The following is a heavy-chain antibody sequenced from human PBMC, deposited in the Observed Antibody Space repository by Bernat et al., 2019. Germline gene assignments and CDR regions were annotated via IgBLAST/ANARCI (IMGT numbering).Heavy chain of an antibody. Sequence: EVQLVESGGGLVQPGGSLRLSCAASGFTVSSNYMSWVRQAPGKGLEWVPTIYSDGSTYYADSVKGRFVSSRDNSKNTLFLNMSSLRADDMALYYCARQDDFWGGFVVWGQGTLVTVSS. CDR3: ARQDDFWGGFVV. V-gene: IGHV3-66*04. CDR2: IYSDGST. J-gene: IGHJ5*02. CDR1: GFTVSSNY. D-gene: IGHD3-3*01.